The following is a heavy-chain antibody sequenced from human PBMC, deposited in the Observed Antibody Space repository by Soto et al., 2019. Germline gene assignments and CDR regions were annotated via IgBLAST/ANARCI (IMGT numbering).Heavy chain of an antibody. D-gene: IGHD3-22*01. CDR3: ARGPDIYYDSSGYFGD. V-gene: IGHV4-59*01. J-gene: IGHJ4*02. Sequence: PSETLSLTCTVSGGSISSYYWSWIRQPPGKGLEWIGYIYYSGSTNYNPSLKSRVTISVDTSKNQFSLKLSSVTAADTAVYYCARGPDIYYDSSGYFGDWGQGTLVTVSS. CDR1: GGSISSYY. CDR2: IYYSGST.